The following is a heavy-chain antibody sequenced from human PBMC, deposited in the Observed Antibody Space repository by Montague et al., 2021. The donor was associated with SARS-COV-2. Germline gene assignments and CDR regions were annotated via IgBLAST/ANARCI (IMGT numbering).Heavy chain of an antibody. CDR2: IKKDGREK. CDR1: GFTFSNCW. V-gene: IGHV3-7*03. CDR3: AREISGGDFDC. J-gene: IGHJ4*02. Sequence: SLRLSCAASGFTFSNCWMSWVRQAPGKGPEWVANIKKDGREKYYLDSVKGRFTISRDNAKNALFLQVNSLRVEDTAVYYCAREISGGDFDCWGQGTLVTVSS. D-gene: IGHD3-10*01.